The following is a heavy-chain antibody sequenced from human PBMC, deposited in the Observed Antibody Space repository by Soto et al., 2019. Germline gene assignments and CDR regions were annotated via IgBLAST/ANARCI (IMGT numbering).Heavy chain of an antibody. Sequence: ASVKVSCKASGYTFTTYAIQWVRQAPGQRLEWMGWIHAGNGNTKYSQMFQGRVTITRDTSASIAYMELNSLRAEDTAVYYCAKDMVRGVIPPILDYWGQGTLVTVSS. CDR1: GYTFTTYA. D-gene: IGHD3-10*01. V-gene: IGHV1-3*01. CDR3: AKDMVRGVIPPILDY. J-gene: IGHJ4*02. CDR2: IHAGNGNT.